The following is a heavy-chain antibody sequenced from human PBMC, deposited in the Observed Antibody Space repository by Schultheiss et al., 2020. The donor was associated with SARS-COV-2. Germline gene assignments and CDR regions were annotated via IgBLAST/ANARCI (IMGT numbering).Heavy chain of an antibody. CDR1: GFTFSCCG. CDR2: ISGSGGST. CDR3: ARYGYSYGSDY. V-gene: IGHV3-23*01. D-gene: IGHD5-18*01. J-gene: IGHJ4*02. Sequence: GGSLRLSCAASGFTFSCCGMHWVRQAPGKGLEWVSAISGSGGSTYYADSVKGRFTISRDNSKNTLYLQMNSLRAEDTAVYYCARYGYSYGSDYWGQGTLVTVSS.